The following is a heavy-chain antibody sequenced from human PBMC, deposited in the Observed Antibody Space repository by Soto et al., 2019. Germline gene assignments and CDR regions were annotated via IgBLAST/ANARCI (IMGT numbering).Heavy chain of an antibody. CDR1: GGSISSSPYY. CDR3: ARNIMSTVTNRYFEI. V-gene: IGHV4-39*01. J-gene: IGHJ2*01. Sequence: QLQLQESGPGLVKPSETLSLTCTVSGGSISSSPYYCGWIRQPPGKGLGWIGTIYYRGTTYYNPSLKGRVTISVDTAKNQFSLNLISVTAADTDVFYFARNIMSTVTNRYFEIWGRGTLVTVYS. D-gene: IGHD4-17*01. CDR2: IYYRGTT.